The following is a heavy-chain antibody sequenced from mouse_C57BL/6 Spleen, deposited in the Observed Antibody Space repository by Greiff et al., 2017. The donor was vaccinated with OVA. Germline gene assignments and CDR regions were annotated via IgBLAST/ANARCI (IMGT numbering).Heavy chain of an antibody. CDR3: ARIDYCSSYDYAMDY. V-gene: IGHV1-55*01. J-gene: IGHJ4*01. CDR2: IYPGSGST. Sequence: QVQLQQPGAELVKPGASVKMSCKASGYTFTSYWITWVKQRPGQGLEWIGDIYPGSGSTNYNEKFKSKATLTVNTSSSTAYMQLSSLTSEDSAVYYFARIDYCSSYDYAMDYWGQGTSVTVSS. CDR1: GYTFTSYW. D-gene: IGHD1-1*01.